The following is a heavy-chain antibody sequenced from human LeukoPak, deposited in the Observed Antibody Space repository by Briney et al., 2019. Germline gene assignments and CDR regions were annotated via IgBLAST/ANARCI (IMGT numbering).Heavy chain of an antibody. CDR3: AARESLRFLHY. CDR1: GFTFSSYA. Sequence: PGGSLRLSCAASGFTFSSYAMSWVRQAPGKGLEWVSANSGSGGSTYYADSVKGRFTISKDNSKNTLYLQMNSLRAEYTSVYYCAARESLRFLHYWRQGTLVTVSS. CDR2: NSGSGGST. V-gene: IGHV3-23*01. J-gene: IGHJ4*02. D-gene: IGHD3-3*01.